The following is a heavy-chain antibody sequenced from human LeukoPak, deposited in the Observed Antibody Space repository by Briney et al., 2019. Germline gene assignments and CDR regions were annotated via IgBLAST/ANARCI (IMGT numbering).Heavy chain of an antibody. Sequence: SSVKVSCKASGGTFSSYAISWVRQAPGQGLEWMGRIIPILGIANYAQKFQGRVTITADKSTSTAYMELSSLRSEDTAVYYCARIGYCSGGSCYGAFDIWGQGTMVTVSS. CDR2: IIPILGIA. CDR1: GGTFSSYA. D-gene: IGHD2-15*01. V-gene: IGHV1-69*04. CDR3: ARIGYCSGGSCYGAFDI. J-gene: IGHJ3*02.